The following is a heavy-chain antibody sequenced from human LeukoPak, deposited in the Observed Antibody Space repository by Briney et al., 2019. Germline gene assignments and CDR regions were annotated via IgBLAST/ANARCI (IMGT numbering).Heavy chain of an antibody. V-gene: IGHV4-59*01. D-gene: IGHD5-12*01. J-gene: IGHJ4*02. CDR1: GGSHRSFY. CDR2: IYYSGST. CDR3: ARLGGYGYFDY. Sequence: KASETLSLTCSVSGGSHRSFYWGWSPQPPGEGLEWIGYIYYSGSTNYNPSLKSRVIISVDTSKSQFSLKLSSVTAADTAVYYCARLGGYGYFDYWGQGTLVTVSS.